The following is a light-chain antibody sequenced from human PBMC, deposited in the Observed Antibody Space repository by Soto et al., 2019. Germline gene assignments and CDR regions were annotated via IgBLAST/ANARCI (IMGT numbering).Light chain of an antibody. CDR3: QQYGSSST. Sequence: DIVLMQSPGTLSLSPGERATLSCRASQSVRNSYLAWHQQKPGQAPRLLIYGASSRATGIPDRFSGSGSGTDFTLTISRLEPEDFAVYYCQQYGSSSTFGQGTKVDIK. J-gene: IGKJ1*01. CDR2: GAS. V-gene: IGKV3-20*01. CDR1: QSVRNSY.